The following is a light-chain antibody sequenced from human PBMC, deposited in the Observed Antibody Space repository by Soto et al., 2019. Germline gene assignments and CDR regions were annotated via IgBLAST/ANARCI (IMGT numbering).Light chain of an antibody. CDR2: KAS. J-gene: IGKJ2*01. CDR1: QNVSNW. Sequence: DVEMTQSPSTLPTSIGDRVTINCRASQNVSNWLAWYQQKPGQAPKLRIYKASRLESGLPSSFSASGSGTNFTLTSSNLQFDVFASYFCQQYGNESTLGQGTKLEIQ. CDR3: QQYGNEST. V-gene: IGKV1-5*03.